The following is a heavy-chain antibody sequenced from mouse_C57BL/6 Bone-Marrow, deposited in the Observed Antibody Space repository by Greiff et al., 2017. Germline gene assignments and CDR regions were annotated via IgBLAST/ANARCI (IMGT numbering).Heavy chain of an antibody. CDR1: GYSITSGYY. J-gene: IGHJ2*01. CDR3: ARGRDY. Sequence: DVKLQESGPGLVKPSQSLSLTCSVTGYSITSGYYWNWIRQFPGNKLEWMGYISYDGSNNYNPSLKNRISITRDTSKNQFFLKLNSVTTEDTATYYCARGRDYWGQGTTLTVSS. V-gene: IGHV3-6*01. CDR2: ISYDGSN.